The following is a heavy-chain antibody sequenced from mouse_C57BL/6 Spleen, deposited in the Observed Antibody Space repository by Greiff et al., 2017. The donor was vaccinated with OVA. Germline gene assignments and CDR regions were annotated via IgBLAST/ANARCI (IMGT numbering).Heavy chain of an antibody. CDR3: ARRYGSRGNYFDY. CDR1: GYTFTDYY. Sequence: VKLQESGAELVRPGASVKLSCKASGYTFTDYYINWVKQRPGQGLEWIARIYPGSGNTYYNEKFKGKATLTAEKSSSTAYMQLSSLTSEDSAVYFCARRYGSRGNYFDYWGQGTTLTVSS. J-gene: IGHJ2*01. V-gene: IGHV1-76*01. D-gene: IGHD1-1*01. CDR2: IYPGSGNT.